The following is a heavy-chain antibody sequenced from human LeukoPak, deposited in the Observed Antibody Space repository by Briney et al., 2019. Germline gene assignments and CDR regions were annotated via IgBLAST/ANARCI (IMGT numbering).Heavy chain of an antibody. Sequence: ASVKVSCKASGYSFTNYYLHWVRQAPGRELEWMGIIYPGGGSTTYAQKFQGRVTMTRDTSTSTVYMELSSLRSEDTAVYYCARGGFTTMVRGVIITLDAFDIWGQGTMVTVSS. V-gene: IGHV1-46*01. CDR1: GYSFTNYY. J-gene: IGHJ3*02. CDR2: IYPGGGST. CDR3: ARGGFTTMVRGVIITLDAFDI. D-gene: IGHD3-10*01.